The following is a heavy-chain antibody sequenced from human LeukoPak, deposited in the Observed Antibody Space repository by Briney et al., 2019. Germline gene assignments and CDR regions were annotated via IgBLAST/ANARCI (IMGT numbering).Heavy chain of an antibody. CDR2: INPNSGGT. CDR1: GYTFTGYY. Sequence: ASVKVSCKASGYTFTGYYMHWVRQAPGQGLEWMGWINPNSGGTNYAQKFQGRVTMTRDTSISTAYMELSRLRSDDTAVYYCARATYYDFWSGPFDYWGQGTLVAVSS. D-gene: IGHD3-3*01. J-gene: IGHJ4*02. V-gene: IGHV1-2*02. CDR3: ARATYYDFWSGPFDY.